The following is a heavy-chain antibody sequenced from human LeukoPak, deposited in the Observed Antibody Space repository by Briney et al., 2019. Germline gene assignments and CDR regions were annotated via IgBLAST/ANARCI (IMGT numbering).Heavy chain of an antibody. Sequence: PGRSLRLSCAASGFTFSSYGMHWVRQAPGKGLEWVAVISYDGSNKHYADSVKGRFTISRDNSKNTLYLQMNSLRAEDTAVYYCSNGRSLVVDTAMEYDYWGQGTLVTVSS. CDR2: ISYDGSNK. CDR1: GFTFSSYG. CDR3: SNGRSLVVDTAMEYDY. D-gene: IGHD5-18*01. V-gene: IGHV3-30*18. J-gene: IGHJ4*02.